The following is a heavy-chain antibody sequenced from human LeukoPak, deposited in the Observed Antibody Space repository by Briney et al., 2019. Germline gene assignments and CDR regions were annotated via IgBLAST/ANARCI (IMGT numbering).Heavy chain of an antibody. J-gene: IGHJ5*02. D-gene: IGHD3-9*01. V-gene: IGHV3-30-3*01. CDR2: ISYDGSNK. CDR1: GFTFSSYA. Sequence: SXRLSCAASGFTFSSYAMHWVRQAPGKGLEWVAVISYDGSNKYYADSVKGRFTISRDNSKNTLYLQMNSLRAEDTAVYYCAREPSRFDWSFEFDPWGQGTLVTVSS. CDR3: AREPSRFDWSFEFDP.